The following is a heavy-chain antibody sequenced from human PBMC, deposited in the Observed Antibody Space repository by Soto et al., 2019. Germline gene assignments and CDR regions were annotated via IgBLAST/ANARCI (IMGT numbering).Heavy chain of an antibody. Sequence: SETLSLTCTVSGGSISSGGYYWSWIRQHPGKGLEWIGYIYYSGSTYYNPSLKSRVTISVDTSKNQFSLKLSSVTAADTAVYFCAGAQYSYGYCFDYWGQGTLVTVSS. CDR2: IYYSGST. V-gene: IGHV4-31*03. CDR1: GGSISSGGYY. D-gene: IGHD5-18*01. J-gene: IGHJ4*02. CDR3: AGAQYSYGYCFDY.